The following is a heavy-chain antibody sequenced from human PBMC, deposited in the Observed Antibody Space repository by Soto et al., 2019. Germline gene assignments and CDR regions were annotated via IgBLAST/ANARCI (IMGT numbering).Heavy chain of an antibody. CDR1: GFAFNNYG. CDR3: AREDSIIIPAVSDF. Sequence: GGSLRLSCTVSGFAFNNYGINWVRQAPGKGLEWVSSISKSDYTYYSDSVTGRFTISRDDAKNSVSLQMNTLRVEDTAVYYCAREDSIIIPAVSDFWGQGTLVTVSS. CDR2: ISKSDYT. D-gene: IGHD2-2*01. V-gene: IGHV3-21*01. J-gene: IGHJ4*02.